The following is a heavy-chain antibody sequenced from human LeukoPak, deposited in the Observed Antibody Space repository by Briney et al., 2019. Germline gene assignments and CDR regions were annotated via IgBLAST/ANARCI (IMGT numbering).Heavy chain of an antibody. V-gene: IGHV3-23*01. Sequence: GGSLRLSCAASGFTFSSYAMSWVRQAPGKGLEWVSTISGRGDSTYYADSVKGRFTISRDNSKNTLYLQMNGLRAEDTAVYYCAKDSAKKYDDYWGQGTLVTVSS. J-gene: IGHJ4*02. D-gene: IGHD2/OR15-2a*01. CDR2: ISGRGDST. CDR1: GFTFSSYA. CDR3: AKDSAKKYDDY.